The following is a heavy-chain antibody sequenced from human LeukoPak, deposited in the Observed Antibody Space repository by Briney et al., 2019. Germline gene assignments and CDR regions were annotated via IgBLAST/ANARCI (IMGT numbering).Heavy chain of an antibody. CDR1: SYTFSDAW. V-gene: IGHV3-15*07. CDR2: IEAKAHGGTT. J-gene: IGHJ4*02. Sequence: GGSLRLSCAASSYTFSDAWMNWVRQAPGKGLEWVGRIEAKAHGGTTDYAAPVKGRFTISRDDSKNTLYLLMSSLKTEDTAEYYCSTDPFYDSAGFAFWGQGTLVTVS. D-gene: IGHD3-22*01. CDR3: STDPFYDSAGFAF.